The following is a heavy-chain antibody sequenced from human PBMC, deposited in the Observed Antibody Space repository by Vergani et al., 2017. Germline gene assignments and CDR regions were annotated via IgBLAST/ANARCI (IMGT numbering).Heavy chain of an antibody. D-gene: IGHD2-2*01. J-gene: IGHJ6*03. V-gene: IGHV4-31*03. CDR1: GGSISSGGYY. Sequence: QVQLQESGPGLVKPSQTLSLTCTVSGGSISSGGYYWSWIRQHPGKGLEWIGYIYYSGSTYYSPSLKSRVTISVDTSKNQFSLKLSSVTAADTAVYYCARHRTRWSGSSTDYYYYMDVWGKGTTVTVSS. CDR3: ARHRTRWSGSSTDYYYYMDV. CDR2: IYYSGST.